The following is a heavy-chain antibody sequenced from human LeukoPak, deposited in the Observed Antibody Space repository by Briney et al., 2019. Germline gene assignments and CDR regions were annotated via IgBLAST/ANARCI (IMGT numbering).Heavy chain of an antibody. CDR2: INPNSGGT. CDR1: GYTFTGYY. Sequence: ASVKVSCKASGYTFTGYYMHWVRQAPGQGLEWMGWINPNSGGTNYAQKFQGRVTMTRDTSTSTVYMELSSLRSEDTAVYFCARVLEKYSDRSGYDAFDIWGQGTMVTVSS. CDR3: ARVLEKYSDRSGYDAFDI. V-gene: IGHV1-2*02. D-gene: IGHD3-22*01. J-gene: IGHJ3*02.